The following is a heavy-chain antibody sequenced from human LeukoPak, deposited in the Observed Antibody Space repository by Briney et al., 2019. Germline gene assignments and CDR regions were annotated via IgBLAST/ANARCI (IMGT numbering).Heavy chain of an antibody. Sequence: GGTLRLSCAASRFTFSSYAMSWVRQAPGKGLEWVSAISGSGGSTYYADSVKGRFTISRDNSKNTLYLQMNSLRAEDTAVYYXXKTLFSTTGFDYWGQGTLVTVSS. D-gene: IGHD4-17*01. J-gene: IGHJ4*02. CDR3: XKTLFSTTGFDY. CDR2: ISGSGGST. V-gene: IGHV3-23*01. CDR1: RFTFSSYA.